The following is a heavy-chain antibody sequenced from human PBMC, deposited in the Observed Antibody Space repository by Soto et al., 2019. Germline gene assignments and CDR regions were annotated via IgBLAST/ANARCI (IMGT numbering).Heavy chain of an antibody. J-gene: IGHJ4*02. V-gene: IGHV3-23*01. Sequence: GGSLRLSCAASEFTFSNYAMSWVRQAPGKGLEWVSAISYGGGTTYYADSVKGRFTIPRDNSKNTLYLQMNSLRAEDTAVYYCAKNPGYYYDSTGYHFDYWGQGT. CDR3: AKNPGYYYDSTGYHFDY. CDR1: EFTFSNYA. D-gene: IGHD3-22*01. CDR2: ISYGGGTT.